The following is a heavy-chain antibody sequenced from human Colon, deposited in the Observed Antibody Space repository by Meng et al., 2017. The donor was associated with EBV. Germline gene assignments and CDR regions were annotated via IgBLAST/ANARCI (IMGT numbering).Heavy chain of an antibody. CDR3: ASFDHIPRRNYFDY. D-gene: IGHD2-21*01. CDR2: IHHSGSA. Sequence: QVQQQESGPVWLGPPQTLSLTCTVRAGSMSSGNYYWSWIRQPPGKGLEWIGYIHHSGSAYYNPSLKSRVSISVDTSKSQFSLNLNSMTAADTAVYYCASFDHIPRRNYFDYWGQGTLVTVSS. V-gene: IGHV4-30-4*01. CDR1: AGSMSSGNYY. J-gene: IGHJ4*02.